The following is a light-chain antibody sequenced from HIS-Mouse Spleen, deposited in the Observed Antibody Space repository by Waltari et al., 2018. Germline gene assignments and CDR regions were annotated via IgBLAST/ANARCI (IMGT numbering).Light chain of an antibody. V-gene: IGKV1-33*01. CDR3: QQYDNLPLT. Sequence: DIQMTQSPSPLSVSVGDRVTITCQASQDISNYLNWYQQKPGKAPKLLIYDASNLETGVPSRFSGSGSGTDFTFTISSLQPEDIATYYCQQYDNLPLTFGGGTKVEIK. J-gene: IGKJ4*01. CDR2: DAS. CDR1: QDISNY.